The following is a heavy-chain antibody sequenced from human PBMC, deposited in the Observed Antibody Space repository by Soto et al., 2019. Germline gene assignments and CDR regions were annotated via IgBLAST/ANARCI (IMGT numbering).Heavy chain of an antibody. CDR1: GGSISSGYYY. J-gene: IGHJ6*02. CDR3: DSSSLYGMEV. V-gene: IGHV4-30-4*01. Sequence: SETLSLTCSVSGGSISSGYYYWSWIRQPPGKGLEWIGNIYYSGNTYYNPSLKSRLIISIDTSKNQLSLKVGSVTAADTAVYYCDSSSLYGMEVWVQGTTVT. CDR2: IYYSGNT.